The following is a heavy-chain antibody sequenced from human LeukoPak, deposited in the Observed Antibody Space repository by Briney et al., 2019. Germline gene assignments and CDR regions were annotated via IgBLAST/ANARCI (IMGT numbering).Heavy chain of an antibody. CDR1: GGSFSNYY. Sequence: SETLSLTCAVFGGSFSNYYWTWIRQPPGEGLEWIGEINHDGRTNYNTSLKSRLTMSVDTSNNQFSLKLSSVTAADTAVYYCARGTDGLDFWGQGTLVTVSS. V-gene: IGHV4-34*01. CDR3: ARGTDGLDF. CDR2: INHDGRT. J-gene: IGHJ4*02.